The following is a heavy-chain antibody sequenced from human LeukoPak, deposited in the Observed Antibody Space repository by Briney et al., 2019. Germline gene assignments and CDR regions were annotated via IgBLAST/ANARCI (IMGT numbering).Heavy chain of an antibody. CDR1: GGSISSSSYY. CDR3: ARGALKWELPPIRARKSYYFDY. V-gene: IGHV4-39*07. CDR2: IYYSGST. D-gene: IGHD1-26*01. Sequence: PSETLSLTCTVSGGSISSSSYYWGWIRQPPGKGLEWIGSIYYSGSTYYNPSLKSRVTISLDTSKNQLSLKLNSVTAADTAVYYCARGALKWELPPIRARKSYYFDYWGQGTLVTVSS. J-gene: IGHJ4*02.